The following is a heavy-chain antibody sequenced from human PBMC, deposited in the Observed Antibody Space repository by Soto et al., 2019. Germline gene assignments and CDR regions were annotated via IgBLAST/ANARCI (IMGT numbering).Heavy chain of an antibody. D-gene: IGHD2-2*02. Sequence: QVQLQESVPGLVKPSQTLSLTCTVSGYSISSGGYYWNLISQPPGKGLEWIGYIYYSGSTYYTPSLTSRLTIAGDTSKNEFSRKPSSVTAANTAVYYCARGCYTNETTHYDTWGQGTLVTVSS. V-gene: IGHV4-31*03. J-gene: IGHJ5*02. CDR2: IYYSGST. CDR3: ARGCYTNETTHYDT. CDR1: GYSISSGGYY.